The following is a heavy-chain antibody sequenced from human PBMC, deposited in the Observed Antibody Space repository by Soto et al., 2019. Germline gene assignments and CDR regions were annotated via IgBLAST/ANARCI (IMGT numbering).Heavy chain of an antibody. V-gene: IGHV6-1*01. J-gene: IGHJ6*02. Sequence: SQTLSLTCAISGDSVSSNSAAWNWIRQSTSRGLEWLGRTYYRSKWYNDYAVSVKSRITINPDTSKNQFSLQLNSVTPEDTAVYFCAREELELPFYYYYGMDVWGQGTTVTVSS. CDR2: TYYRSKWYN. CDR1: GDSVSSNSAA. CDR3: AREELELPFYYYYGMDV. D-gene: IGHD1-7*01.